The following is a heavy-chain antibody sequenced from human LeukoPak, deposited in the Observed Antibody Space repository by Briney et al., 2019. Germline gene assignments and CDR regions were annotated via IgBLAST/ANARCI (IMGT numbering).Heavy chain of an antibody. CDR2: ISSSSSYI. CDR3: ARDSRYVVAPPFDY. V-gene: IGHV3-21*01. J-gene: IGHJ4*02. D-gene: IGHD2-15*01. Sequence: GGSLRLSCAASGFTFSSYSMNWVRQAPGKGLEWVSSISSSSSYIYYADSVKGRFTISRDNAKNSLYLQMNSLRAEDTAVYYCARDSRYVVAPPFDYWDQGTLVTVSS. CDR1: GFTFSSYS.